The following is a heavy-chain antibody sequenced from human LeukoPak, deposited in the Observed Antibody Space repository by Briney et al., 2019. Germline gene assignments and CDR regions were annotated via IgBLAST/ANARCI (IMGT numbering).Heavy chain of an antibody. CDR3: ARRAGVGPNFDY. J-gene: IGHJ4*02. CDR1: GYSFTGYW. D-gene: IGHD1-26*01. CDR2: IDPSDSYT. V-gene: IGHV5-10-1*01. Sequence: GESLKISCKGSGYSFTGYWISWVRQMAGKGLEWMGRIDPSDSYTNYSPSFQGHVTISADKSISTAYLQWSSLKASDTAMYYCARRAGVGPNFDYWGQGTLVTVSS.